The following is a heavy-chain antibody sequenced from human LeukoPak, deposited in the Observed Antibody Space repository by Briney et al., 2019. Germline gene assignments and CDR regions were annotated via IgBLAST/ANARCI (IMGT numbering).Heavy chain of an antibody. CDR3: ARGALRYPDY. CDR2: ISSSSSAI. CDR1: GFTFSSYT. Sequence: GGSLRLSCAASGFTFSSYTMNWVRQAPGKGLEWVSSISSSSSAIYYAASVKGRFTISRDNAKNSLYLQTNSLRDEDTAVYYCARGALRYPDYWGQGTLVTVSS. J-gene: IGHJ4*02. D-gene: IGHD3-9*01. V-gene: IGHV3-48*02.